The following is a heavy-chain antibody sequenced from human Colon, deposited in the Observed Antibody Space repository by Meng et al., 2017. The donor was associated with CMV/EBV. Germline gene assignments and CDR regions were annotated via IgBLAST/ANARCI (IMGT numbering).Heavy chain of an antibody. J-gene: IGHJ4*02. CDR1: GFTFSNSW. CDR2: INGDGSST. D-gene: IGHD3-3*01. CDR3: AKPRRTIFGVVPSPPDY. Sequence: GESLKISCAASGFTFSNSWMHWVRQGPGKGLVWVSRINGDGSSTSYADSVKGRFTISRDNAKNTLFLQMNSLRTEDTAVYYCAKPRRTIFGVVPSPPDYWGQGTLVTVSS. V-gene: IGHV3-74*01.